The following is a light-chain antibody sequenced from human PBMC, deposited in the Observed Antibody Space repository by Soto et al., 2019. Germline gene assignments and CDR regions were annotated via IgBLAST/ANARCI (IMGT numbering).Light chain of an antibody. CDR1: SSDIGHYDY. J-gene: IGLJ3*02. CDR2: HVT. V-gene: IGLV2-11*01. Sequence: QSALTQPASVSGSPGQSITISCTGTSSDIGHYDYVSWYQQHPGKAPKLMIYHVTYRPSGVPDRFSGSKSGNTASLTISGLQAEDEADYYCCSYAGRYTRVFGGGTKLTVL. CDR3: CSYAGRYTRV.